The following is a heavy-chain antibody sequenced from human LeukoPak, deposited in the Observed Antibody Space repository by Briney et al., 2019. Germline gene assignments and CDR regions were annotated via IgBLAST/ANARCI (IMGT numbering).Heavy chain of an antibody. CDR2: INHGGST. V-gene: IGHV4-34*01. Sequence: SETVSLTCTATGYSFSGYYWTWIRQPPGKGLEWMGEINHGGSTNYNPSLKGRVTVSVDTSKNQFSLGLTSVTAADTAVYYCARGLGITGARRRFDYWGQGALVTVSS. D-gene: IGHD1-7*01. CDR1: GYSFSGYY. CDR3: ARGLGITGARRRFDY. J-gene: IGHJ4*02.